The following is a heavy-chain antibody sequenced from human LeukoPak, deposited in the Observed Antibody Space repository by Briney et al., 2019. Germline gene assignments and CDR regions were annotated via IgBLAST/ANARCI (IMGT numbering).Heavy chain of an antibody. V-gene: IGHV3-48*01. Sequence: GGSLRLSCVASGFTFSTYSMNWVRQAPGKGLEWVSYISFSTSTIYYADSVKGRFTISRDNAKNALYLQMNSLRAEDTAVYYCAKGLTTLDYWGQGTLVTVSS. CDR1: GFTFSTYS. D-gene: IGHD4-11*01. J-gene: IGHJ4*02. CDR3: AKGLTTLDY. CDR2: ISFSTSTI.